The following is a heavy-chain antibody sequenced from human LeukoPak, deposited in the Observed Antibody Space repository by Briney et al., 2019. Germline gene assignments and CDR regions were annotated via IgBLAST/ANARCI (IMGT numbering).Heavy chain of an antibody. CDR1: XFTDSSSY. D-gene: IGHD6-19*01. CDR2: IDSGGYT. Sequence: GGSLRLSRAPSXFTDSSSYMNWVRQAPGKWLEWVSLIDSGGYTYYADSVKGRFTISRDNSKNTLYVQMSSLRVEDMAVYYCARGGSGWYAFDSWGQGTLVTVSS. CDR3: ARGGSGWYAFDS. V-gene: IGHV3-66*01. J-gene: IGHJ4*02.